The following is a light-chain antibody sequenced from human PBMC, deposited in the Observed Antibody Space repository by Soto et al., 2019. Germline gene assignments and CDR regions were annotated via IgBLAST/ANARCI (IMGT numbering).Light chain of an antibody. Sequence: EVVLTQSPGTLSLSPGERATLSCRASQTVSSSHLAWYQQKPGQAPRLLIYGASERATDIPDRFSGSGSGTDFTLTISRLEPEDFAVYYCQHFGSSPPKYTFGQGTKLEIK. V-gene: IGKV3-20*01. CDR2: GAS. CDR3: QHFGSSPPKYT. J-gene: IGKJ2*01. CDR1: QTVSSSH.